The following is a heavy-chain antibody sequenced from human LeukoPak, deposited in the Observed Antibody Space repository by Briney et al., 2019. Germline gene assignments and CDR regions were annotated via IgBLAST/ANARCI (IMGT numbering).Heavy chain of an antibody. CDR1: GGSISSYY. J-gene: IGHJ4*02. CDR2: IYYSGST. D-gene: IGHD2-2*01. Sequence: SETLSLTCTVSGGSISSYYWSWIRQPPGKGLEWIGYIYYSGSTYYNPSLKSRVTISVDTSKNQFSLKLSSVTAADTAVYYCARSRRGGVPAAVAYFDYWGQGTLVTVSS. V-gene: IGHV4-59*06. CDR3: ARSRRGGVPAAVAYFDY.